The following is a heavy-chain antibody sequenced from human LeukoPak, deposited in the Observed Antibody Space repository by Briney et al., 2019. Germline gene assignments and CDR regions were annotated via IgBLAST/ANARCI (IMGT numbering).Heavy chain of an antibody. Sequence: GWMNPNSGNTGYAQKFQGRVTMTRNTSISTAYMELSSLRSEDTAVYYCARKRRGSSSGVDYWGQGTLVTVSS. V-gene: IGHV1-8*01. J-gene: IGHJ4*02. CDR2: MNPNSGNT. D-gene: IGHD6-6*01. CDR3: ARKRRGSSSGVDY.